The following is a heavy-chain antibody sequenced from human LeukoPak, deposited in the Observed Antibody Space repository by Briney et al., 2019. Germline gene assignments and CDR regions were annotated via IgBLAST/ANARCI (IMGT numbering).Heavy chain of an antibody. CDR3: AKDRVTYCSGGSCYSGFDY. CDR1: GFTFSSYA. J-gene: IGHJ4*02. V-gene: IGHV3-23*01. Sequence: GGSLRLSCAASGFTFSSYAMGWVRQAPGKGLEWISIISGNGGSIYYAESVQGRFTISRDNSKNTLYLQMNSLRAEDTALYYCAKDRVTYCSGGSCYSGFDYWGQGTLVTVSS. CDR2: ISGNGGSI. D-gene: IGHD2-15*01.